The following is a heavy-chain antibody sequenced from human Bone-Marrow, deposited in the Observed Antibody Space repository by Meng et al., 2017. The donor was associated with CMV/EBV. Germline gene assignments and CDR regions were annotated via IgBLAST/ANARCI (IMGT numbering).Heavy chain of an antibody. Sequence: GESLKISCAASGFTFDDYTMHWVRQAPGKGLEWVSLISWDGGSTYYADSVKGRFTISRDNSKNTLYLQMNSLRAEDTAVYYCAKEATPVGATNYWGQGTLVTVSS. CDR2: ISWDGGST. CDR1: GFTFDDYT. V-gene: IGHV3-43*01. CDR3: AKEATPVGATNY. D-gene: IGHD1-26*01. J-gene: IGHJ4*02.